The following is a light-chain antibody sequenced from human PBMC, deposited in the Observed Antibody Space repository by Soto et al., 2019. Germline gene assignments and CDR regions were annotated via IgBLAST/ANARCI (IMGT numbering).Light chain of an antibody. CDR2: DAS. CDR3: QQYGGSPIT. J-gene: IGKJ5*01. V-gene: IGKV3-20*01. Sequence: EIVVTQSPDTLSFSPGERATLSCRASQSVTTKLAWYQQKPGQPPRLLISDASVRASGVPVRISGSGSGTDFTLTISSLEPEDFALYYCQQYGGSPITFGLGTRLEV. CDR1: QSVTTK.